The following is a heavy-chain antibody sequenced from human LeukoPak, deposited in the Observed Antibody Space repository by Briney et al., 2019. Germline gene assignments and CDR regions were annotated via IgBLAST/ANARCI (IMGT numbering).Heavy chain of an antibody. CDR2: IYYSGST. D-gene: IGHD5-18*01. V-gene: IGHV4-39*07. CDR1: GGSISSSSYY. Sequence: SETLSLTCTVSGGSISSSSYYWGWIRQPPGKGLEWIGSIYYSGSTYYNPSLKSRVTISVDTSKNQFSLKLSSVTAADTAVYYCARDRGDTAMVSPYFDYWGQGTLVTVSS. CDR3: ARDRGDTAMVSPYFDY. J-gene: IGHJ4*02.